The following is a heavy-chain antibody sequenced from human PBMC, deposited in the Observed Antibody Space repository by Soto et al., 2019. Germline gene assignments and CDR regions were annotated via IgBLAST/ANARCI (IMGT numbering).Heavy chain of an antibody. J-gene: IGHJ6*03. CDR2: ISSNGGST. CDR3: ATSRVLNYYYYYMDV. V-gene: IGHV3-64*01. Sequence: EVQLVESGGGLVQPGGSLRLSCAASGFTFSSYAMHWVRQAPGKGLEYVSAISSNGGSTYYANSVKGRFTISRDNSKNTLYLQMGSLRAEDMAVYYCATSRVLNYYYYYMDVWGKGTTVTVSS. CDR1: GFTFSSYA.